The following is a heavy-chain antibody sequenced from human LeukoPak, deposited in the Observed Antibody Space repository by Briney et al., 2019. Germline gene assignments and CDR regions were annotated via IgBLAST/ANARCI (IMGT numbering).Heavy chain of an antibody. J-gene: IGHJ5*02. CDR1: GYTFTSNY. Sequence: ASVKVSCKAFGYTFTSNYMHWVRQAPGQGPEWMGVISPSGGSTTYAQKFQGRVTLTRDMSTSTDYLELSSVSSEDTAVYYCARGAVARGWFDPWGQGTLVTVSS. D-gene: IGHD6-19*01. CDR2: ISPSGGST. V-gene: IGHV1-46*01. CDR3: ARGAVARGWFDP.